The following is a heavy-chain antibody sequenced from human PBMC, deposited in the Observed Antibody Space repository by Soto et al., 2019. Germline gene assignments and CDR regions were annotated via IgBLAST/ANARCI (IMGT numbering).Heavy chain of an antibody. D-gene: IGHD4-17*01. J-gene: IGHJ4*02. CDR2: INHSGST. V-gene: IGHV4-34*01. Sequence: QVQLQQWGAGLLKPSETLSLTCAVYGGSFSGYYWSWIRQPPGKGLEWIGEINHSGSTNYNPSLKSRVTISVDTSKNQFSLKLSSVTAADTAVYYCAREPQTTVTTPYYFDYWGQGTLVTVSS. CDR3: AREPQTTVTTPYYFDY. CDR1: GGSFSGYY.